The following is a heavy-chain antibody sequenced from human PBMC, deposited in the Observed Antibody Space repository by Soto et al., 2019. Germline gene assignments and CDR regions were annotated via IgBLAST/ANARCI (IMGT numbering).Heavy chain of an antibody. V-gene: IGHV1-69*01. CDR2: IIPIFDAT. J-gene: IGHJ4*02. D-gene: IGHD3-10*01. CDR3: ALDLTSVRGS. CDR1: GGTFSRHS. Sequence: QVQMVQSGAEVKKPGSSASVSCKVSGGTFSRHSISWVRQAPGQGLEWMGGIIPIFDATQYAQKFQGRLTITTDESTTTFHMDLSGLRPEYTAIYFCALDLTSVRGSWGQGTLVTVS.